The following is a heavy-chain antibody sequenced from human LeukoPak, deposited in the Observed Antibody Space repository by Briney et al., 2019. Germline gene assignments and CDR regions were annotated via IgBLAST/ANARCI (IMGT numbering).Heavy chain of an antibody. D-gene: IGHD3-10*01. CDR1: GFTVSSSY. CDR3: AKDPGVRDYGSGSYYLPVYYFDY. V-gene: IGHV3-53*01. Sequence: GGSLRLSCAASGFTVSSSYMSWVRQAPGKGLEWVSVIYAGGTTYYADSVKGRFTISRDNSKNTLYLQMNSLRAEDTAVYYCAKDPGVRDYGSGSYYLPVYYFDYWGQGTLVTVSS. J-gene: IGHJ4*02. CDR2: IYAGGTT.